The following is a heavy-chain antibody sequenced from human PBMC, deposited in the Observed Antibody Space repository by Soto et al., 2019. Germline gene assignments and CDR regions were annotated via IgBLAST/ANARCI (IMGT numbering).Heavy chain of an antibody. V-gene: IGHV4-59*01. CDR1: GGSISSYY. CDR3: ARGTLDYGDYPLPDYYYGMDV. D-gene: IGHD4-17*01. Sequence: SETLSLTCTVSGGSISSYYWSWIRQPPGKGLEWIGYIYYSGSTNYNPSLKSRVTISVDTSKNQFSLKLSSVTAADTAVYYCARGTLDYGDYPLPDYYYGMDVWGQGTTVTVSS. CDR2: IYYSGST. J-gene: IGHJ6*02.